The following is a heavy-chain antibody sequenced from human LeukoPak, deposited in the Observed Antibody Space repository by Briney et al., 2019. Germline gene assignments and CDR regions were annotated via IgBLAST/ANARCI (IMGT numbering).Heavy chain of an antibody. D-gene: IGHD3-10*01. CDR1: GYSISTGYY. J-gene: IGHJ4*02. Sequence: PSETLSLTCTVSGYSISTGYYWGWVRQPPGKGLEWLGSIYHSGTTYYNPSLKSRVTISVDTSKNQFSLKMNSVTAADTAVYYCARGQWFRAFWSRGTPVTVSS. CDR3: ARGQWFRAF. CDR2: IYHSGTT. V-gene: IGHV4-38-2*02.